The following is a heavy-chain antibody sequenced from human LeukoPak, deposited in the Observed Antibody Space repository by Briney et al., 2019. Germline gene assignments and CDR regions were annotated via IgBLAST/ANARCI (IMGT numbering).Heavy chain of an antibody. J-gene: IGHJ4*02. Sequence: TGGSLRLSCAASGFTFSSYAMSWVRQAPGKGLEWVSTIGGSGGSTYYADSVKGRFTISRDNSKNTLYVQMNSLRAEDTAEYYCAKASDSDFWSGYYGNYFDLWGQGTLVTVSS. CDR1: GFTFSSYA. D-gene: IGHD3-3*01. V-gene: IGHV3-23*01. CDR3: AKASDSDFWSGYYGNYFDL. CDR2: IGGSGGST.